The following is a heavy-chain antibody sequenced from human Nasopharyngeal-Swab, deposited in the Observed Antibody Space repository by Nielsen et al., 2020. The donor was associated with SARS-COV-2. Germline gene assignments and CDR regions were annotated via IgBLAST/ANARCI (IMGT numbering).Heavy chain of an antibody. Sequence: WIRQPPGKGLEWIGSIYYSGSTYYNPSLKRRVTITVDTSKNHFSLKRSSVTAADTAVYYCARHDRDIVVVGPWGQGTLVTVSS. J-gene: IGHJ5*02. V-gene: IGHV4-39*01. CDR2: IYYSGST. CDR3: ARHDRDIVVVGP. D-gene: IGHD2-2*01.